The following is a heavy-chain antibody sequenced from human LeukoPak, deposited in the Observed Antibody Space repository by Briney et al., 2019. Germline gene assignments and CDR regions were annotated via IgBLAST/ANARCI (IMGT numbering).Heavy chain of an antibody. J-gene: IGHJ4*02. CDR3: ARKGLRRRFDC. D-gene: IGHD3-16*01. CDR2: INHSGST. Sequence: PSETLSLTCAVYGGSFSGYYWSWIRQPPGKGLEWIGEINHSGSTNYNPSLKSRVTISVDTSKNQFSLKLSSVTAADTAVYYCARKGLRRRFDCWGQGTLVTVSS. V-gene: IGHV4-34*01. CDR1: GGSFSGYY.